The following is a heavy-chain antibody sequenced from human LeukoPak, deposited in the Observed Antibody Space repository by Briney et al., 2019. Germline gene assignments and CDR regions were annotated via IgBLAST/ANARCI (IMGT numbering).Heavy chain of an antibody. CDR2: ISAYNGNT. V-gene: IGHV1-18*04. Sequence: AASVKVSCTASGYTFTSYGISWVRQAPGQGLERMGWISAYNGNTNYAQKLQGRVTMTTDTSTSTAYMELRSLRSADTAVYYCARVRLLWFGEGYNWFDPWGQGTLVTVSS. CDR1: GYTFTSYG. J-gene: IGHJ5*02. D-gene: IGHD3-10*01. CDR3: ARVRLLWFGEGYNWFDP.